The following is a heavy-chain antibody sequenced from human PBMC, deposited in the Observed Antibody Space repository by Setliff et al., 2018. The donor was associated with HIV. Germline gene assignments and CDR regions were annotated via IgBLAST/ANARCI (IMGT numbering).Heavy chain of an antibody. CDR1: GYTFTSYG. D-gene: IGHD4-17*01. J-gene: IGHJ4*02. Sequence: ASVKVSCKASGYTFTSYGITWVRQAPGQGLEWLGWISPYNGHTNFAQKFQGRVTMTTDTATSTAYMEVRSLRSDDTAVYYCARTDYGGNSGGNYFDYWGQGSLVTVSS. V-gene: IGHV1-18*01. CDR2: ISPYNGHT. CDR3: ARTDYGGNSGGNYFDY.